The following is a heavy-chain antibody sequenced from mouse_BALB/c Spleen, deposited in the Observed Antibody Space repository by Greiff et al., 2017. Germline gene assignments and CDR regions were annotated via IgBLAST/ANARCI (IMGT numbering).Heavy chain of an antibody. V-gene: IGHV1-74*01. J-gene: IGHJ4*01. CDR3: ARSCYGNYDSMDY. CDR2: IHPSDSDT. D-gene: IGHD2-1*01. CDR1: GYSFTSYW. Sequence: QVQLQQPGAELVRPGASVKLSCKASGYSFTSYWMYWVKQRPGQGLEWIGMIHPSDSDTRLNQKFKDKATLTVDKSSSTAYMQLSSPTSEDSAIYYCARSCYGNYDSMDYWGQGTSVTVSS.